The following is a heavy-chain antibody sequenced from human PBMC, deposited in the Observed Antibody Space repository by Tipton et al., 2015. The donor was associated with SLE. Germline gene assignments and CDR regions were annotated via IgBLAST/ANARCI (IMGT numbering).Heavy chain of an antibody. D-gene: IGHD6-19*01. CDR3: ARQGGQWLDFDY. CDR2: RLDSGNT. CDR1: RGSITRTTYY. V-gene: IGHV4-39*01. J-gene: IGHJ4*02. Sequence: LRLSCSVSRGSITRTTYYWGWIRQPPGKGLEWVGSRLDSGNTYYNPSLKSRVTISLDTSKNQFSLKLSSVTAADTAVYYCARQGGQWLDFDYWGQGTLVTVSS.